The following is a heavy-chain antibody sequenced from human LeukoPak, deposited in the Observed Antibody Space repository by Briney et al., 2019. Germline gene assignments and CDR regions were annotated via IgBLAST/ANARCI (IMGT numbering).Heavy chain of an antibody. CDR3: VRSLSWFDP. CDR1: GGSISSSSYY. J-gene: IGHJ5*02. Sequence: SETLSLTCTVSGGSISSSSYYWGWIRQPPGKGLEWIGSIYYSGSTYYNPSLKSRVTISVDTFKNQFSLKLSSVTASDTTVQYCVRSLSWFDPWGQGTLVTVSS. V-gene: IGHV4-39*07. CDR2: IYYSGST.